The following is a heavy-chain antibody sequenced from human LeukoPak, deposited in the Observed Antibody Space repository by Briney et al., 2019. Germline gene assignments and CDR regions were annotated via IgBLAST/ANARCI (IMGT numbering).Heavy chain of an antibody. CDR3: ARGKYYYYYMDV. CDR2: IIPIFGTA. CDR1: GGTFSSYA. Sequence: SVKVSCKASGGTFSSYAISWVRQAPGQGLEWMGGIIPIFGTANYAQKFQGRVTITADESTSTAYMELSSLRSEDTAVYYCARGKYYYYYMDVWGKGTTVTVSS. V-gene: IGHV1-69*13. J-gene: IGHJ6*03.